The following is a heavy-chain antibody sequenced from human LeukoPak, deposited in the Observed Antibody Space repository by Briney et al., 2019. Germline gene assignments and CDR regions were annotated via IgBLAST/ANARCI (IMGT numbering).Heavy chain of an antibody. D-gene: IGHD1-26*01. CDR3: ARDGVGANTDL. CDR1: GGSISSGGYY. J-gene: IGHJ5*02. Sequence: PSQTLSLTCTVSGGSISSGGYYWSWIRQPPGKGLEWIGYIYHSGSTYYNPSLKSRVTISVDRSKNQFSLKLSSVTAADTAVYYCARDGVGANTDLWGQGTLVTVSS. CDR2: IYHSGST. V-gene: IGHV4-30-2*01.